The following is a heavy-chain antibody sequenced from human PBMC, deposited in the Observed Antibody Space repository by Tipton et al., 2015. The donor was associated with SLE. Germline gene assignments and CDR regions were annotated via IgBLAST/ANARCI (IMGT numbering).Heavy chain of an antibody. Sequence: QLVQSGGGLVKPGGSLRLSCAASGFTFSDYYMSWIRQAPGKGLEWVSYISSSGSTIYYADSVKGRFTISRDDSKSIAYLQMNSLKTEDTGVYYCTRGGVDIWSGSPSGFDNWGQGTLVTVSS. CDR3: TRGGVDIWSGSPSGFDN. D-gene: IGHD3-3*01. CDR2: ISSSGSTI. J-gene: IGHJ4*02. CDR1: GFTFSDYY. V-gene: IGHV3-11*01.